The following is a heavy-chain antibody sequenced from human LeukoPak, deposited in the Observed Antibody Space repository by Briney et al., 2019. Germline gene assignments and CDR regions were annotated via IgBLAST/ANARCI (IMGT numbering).Heavy chain of an antibody. Sequence: ASVKVSCKVSGYTLTELSMHWVRQAPGKGLEWMGGFDPEDGETIYAQKFQGRVTMTEDTSTDTAYMELSSLRSEDTAVYCCATTRRLWFGELFYFDYWGQGTLVTVSS. CDR2: FDPEDGET. D-gene: IGHD3-10*01. J-gene: IGHJ4*02. CDR1: GYTLTELS. CDR3: ATTRRLWFGELFYFDY. V-gene: IGHV1-24*01.